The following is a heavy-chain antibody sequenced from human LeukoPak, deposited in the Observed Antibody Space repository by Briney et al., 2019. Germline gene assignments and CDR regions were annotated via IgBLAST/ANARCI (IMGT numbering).Heavy chain of an antibody. CDR2: INPKSGGT. D-gene: IGHD4-17*01. CDR1: GYTFTGYY. Sequence: ASVRVSCTASGYTFTGYYMHWVRQAPGQGLEWMAWINPKSGGTNYAQKFQGRVTMTRDTSISTAYMELSRLRSDDTAVYYCAREPYGDYGGGVDYYGMDVWGQGPTVTVSS. CDR3: AREPYGDYGGGVDYYGMDV. J-gene: IGHJ6*02. V-gene: IGHV1-2*02.